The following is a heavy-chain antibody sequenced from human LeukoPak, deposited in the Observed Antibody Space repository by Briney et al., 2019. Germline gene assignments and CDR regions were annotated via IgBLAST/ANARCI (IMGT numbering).Heavy chain of an antibody. CDR1: GGSISSYY. CDR2: IYYSGST. V-gene: IGHV4-59*01. D-gene: IGHD3-22*01. Sequence: SETLSLTCTVSGGSISSYYWSWIRQPPGKGLEWIGCIYYSGSTNYNPSLKSRVTISVDTSKNQFSLKLSSVTAADTAVYYCAGTYYYDSSGYYHYPLWGQGTLVTVSS. J-gene: IGHJ4*02. CDR3: AGTYYYDSSGYYHYPL.